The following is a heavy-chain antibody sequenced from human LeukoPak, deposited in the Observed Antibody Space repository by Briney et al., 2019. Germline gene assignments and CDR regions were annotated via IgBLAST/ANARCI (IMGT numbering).Heavy chain of an antibody. V-gene: IGHV6-1*01. D-gene: IGHD6-19*01. CDR2: TYYRSKWYN. J-gene: IGHJ4*02. CDR3: ARSAYSSGWYDDY. CDR1: GDSVSSNSAA. Sequence: SQTLSLTRAISGDSVSSNSAAWNWIRQSPSRGLEWLGRTYYRSKWYNDYAVSVKSRITISPDTSKNQFSLQLNSVTPEDTAVYYCARSAYSSGWYDDYWGQGTLVTVSS.